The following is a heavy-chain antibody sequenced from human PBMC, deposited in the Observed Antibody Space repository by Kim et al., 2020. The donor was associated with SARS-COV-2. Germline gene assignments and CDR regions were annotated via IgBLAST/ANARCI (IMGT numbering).Heavy chain of an antibody. J-gene: IGHJ4*02. CDR3: AREDLSSSVFDY. CDR2: IHSDGST. CDR1: GFTVSSNY. Sequence: GGSLRLSCAASGFTVSSNYMSWVRQAPGKGLEWVSVIHSDGSTYYADSVRGRFSISRDNSRNTLYLQMNSLRAEDTAVYYCAREDLSSSVFDYWGQGTLV. V-gene: IGHV3-53*01. D-gene: IGHD6-6*01.